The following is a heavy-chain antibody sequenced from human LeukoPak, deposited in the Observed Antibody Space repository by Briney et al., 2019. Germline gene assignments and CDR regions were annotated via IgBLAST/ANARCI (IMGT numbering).Heavy chain of an antibody. CDR1: GYTFTGYY. CDR2: INPNSGGT. CDR3: ARGRYSSSWYGNWFDP. V-gene: IGHV1-2*02. D-gene: IGHD6-13*01. J-gene: IGHJ5*02. Sequence: ASVKVSCKASGYTFTGYYMHWVRQAPGQGLEWMGWINPNSGGTTYAQKFQGRVTMTRDTSISTAYMELSRLRSDDTAVYYCARGRYSSSWYGNWFDPWGQGTLVTVSS.